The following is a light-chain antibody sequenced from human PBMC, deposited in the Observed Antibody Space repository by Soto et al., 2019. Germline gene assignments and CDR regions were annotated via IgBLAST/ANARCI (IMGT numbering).Light chain of an antibody. V-gene: IGKV1-9*01. J-gene: IGKJ5*01. CDR3: QQLNAYPLT. CDR2: GAS. Sequence: DIQWTQSPSFLSASVGDRVAITCRASQGISSYLAWFQQKPGRAPNLLIYGASNLQSGVPLRFSGSGSGTDFTLTISNLQPEDFATYYCQQLNAYPLTFGQGTRLEIK. CDR1: QGISSY.